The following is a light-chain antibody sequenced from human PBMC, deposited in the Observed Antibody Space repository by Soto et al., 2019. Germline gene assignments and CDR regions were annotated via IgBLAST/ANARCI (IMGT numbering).Light chain of an antibody. Sequence: EIVLTQSPGTLSLSPGERATLSCRASQSVSSSYLAWYQQKPGQAPRQLIYGASSRATGIPDRFSGSRSGTDFTLTITRLEPEDFAVYYCQHYRTSFGGGTRVEIK. J-gene: IGKJ4*01. CDR2: GAS. CDR3: QHYRTS. V-gene: IGKV3-20*01. CDR1: QSVSSSY.